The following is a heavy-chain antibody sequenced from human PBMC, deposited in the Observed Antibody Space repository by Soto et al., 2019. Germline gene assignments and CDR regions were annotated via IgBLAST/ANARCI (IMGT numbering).Heavy chain of an antibody. V-gene: IGHV4-34*01. CDR2: INHSGST. Sequence: SETLSLTCAVYGGSFSGYYSSWIRQPPGKGLEWIGEINHSGSTNYNPSLKSRVTISVDTSKNQFSLKLSSVTAADTAVYYCARGPGYYYYYGMDVWGQGTTVTVSS. J-gene: IGHJ6*02. CDR1: GGSFSGYY. CDR3: ARGPGYYYYYGMDV.